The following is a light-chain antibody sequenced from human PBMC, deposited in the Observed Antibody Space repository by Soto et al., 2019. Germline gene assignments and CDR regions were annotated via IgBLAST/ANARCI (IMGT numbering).Light chain of an antibody. CDR3: SSYAGSNNVL. CDR2: EVN. Sequence: QSALTQPPSASGSPGQSVTISCTGTSSDVGGYDYVSWYQQHPGKAPKLMIYEVNKRPSGVPDRFYGSKYDDTASLTVSGLQAEDEADYYCSSYAGSNNVLFGGGTKLTVL. J-gene: IGLJ2*01. CDR1: SSDVGGYDY. V-gene: IGLV2-8*01.